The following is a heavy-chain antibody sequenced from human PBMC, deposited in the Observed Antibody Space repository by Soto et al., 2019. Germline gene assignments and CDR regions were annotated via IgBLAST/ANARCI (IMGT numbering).Heavy chain of an antibody. CDR2: ISSSSSYI. D-gene: IGHD6-13*01. CDR1: GFTFSSYS. CDR3: ARGYSRSWFAAFDY. J-gene: IGHJ4*02. V-gene: IGHV3-21*01. Sequence: EVQLVESGGGLVKPGGSLRLSCAASGFTFSSYSMNWVRQAPGKGLEWVSSISSSSSYIYYADSVKGRFTISRDNAKNSLYLQMNSLRAEATAVYYCARGYSRSWFAAFDYWGQGNLVTVSS.